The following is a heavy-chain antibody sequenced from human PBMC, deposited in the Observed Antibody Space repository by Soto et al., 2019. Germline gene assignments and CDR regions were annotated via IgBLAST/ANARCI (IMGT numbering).Heavy chain of an antibody. D-gene: IGHD3-9*01. CDR2: ISGSGGST. CDR3: WGYYDILTGLGMDV. CDR1: GFTFSSYA. V-gene: IGHV3-23*01. J-gene: IGHJ6*02. Sequence: GGSLRLSCAASGFTFSSYAMSWVRQAPGKGLEWVSAISGSGGSTYYADSVKGRFTISRDNSKNTLYLQMNSLRAEDTAVYYCWGYYDILTGLGMDVWGQGTTVTVSS.